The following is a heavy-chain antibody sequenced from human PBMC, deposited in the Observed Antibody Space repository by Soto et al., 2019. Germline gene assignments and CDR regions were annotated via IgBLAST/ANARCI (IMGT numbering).Heavy chain of an antibody. CDR3: ARGRTSSSWYGGYYYYGIDF. CDR1: GYSFTSYG. J-gene: IGHJ6*02. V-gene: IGHV1-18*04. CDR2: ISAYNGNT. Sequence: ASVKVSCKDSGYSFTSYGISWVRQAPGQGLEWMGGISAYNGNTNYAQKLQGRATMNTDKSTSTAYMELRILSFDDTSVYYCARGRTSSSWYGGYYYYGIDFWGQGTTVTVSS. D-gene: IGHD6-13*01.